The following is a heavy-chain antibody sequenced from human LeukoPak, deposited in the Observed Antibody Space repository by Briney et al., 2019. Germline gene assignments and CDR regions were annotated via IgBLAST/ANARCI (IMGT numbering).Heavy chain of an antibody. V-gene: IGHV4-30-2*01. D-gene: IGHD3-22*01. CDR2: IYHSGST. J-gene: IGHJ4*02. CDR3: ARESDYYDSSGHVGSDY. Sequence: SETLSLTCTVSGGSISSGGYYWSWIRQPPGKGLEWIGYIYHSGSTYYNPSLKSRVTISVDRSKNQFSLKLSSETAADTAVYYCARESDYYDSSGHVGSDYWGQGTLVTVSS. CDR1: GGSISSGGYY.